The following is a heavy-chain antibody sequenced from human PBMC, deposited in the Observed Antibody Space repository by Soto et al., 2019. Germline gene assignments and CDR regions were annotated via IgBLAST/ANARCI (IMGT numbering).Heavy chain of an antibody. J-gene: IGHJ4*02. CDR1: GGSIDSGDCY. D-gene: IGHD6-13*01. V-gene: IGHV4-61*08. CDR2: VYHSGST. Sequence: SEALSLTCTVAGGSIDSGDCYWSWIRQPPGKGLEWIGYVYHSGSTNYNPSLKSRVTISVDKSKNQFSLKLSSVTAADTAVYYCARAAAAGTGLYFDYWGQGTLVTVSS. CDR3: ARAAAAGTGLYFDY.